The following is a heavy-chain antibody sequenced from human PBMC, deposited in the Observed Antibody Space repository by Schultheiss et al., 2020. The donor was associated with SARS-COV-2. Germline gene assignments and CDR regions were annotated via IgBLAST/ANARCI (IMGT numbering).Heavy chain of an antibody. V-gene: IGHV3-64D*06. D-gene: IGHD3-10*02. CDR2: ISSNGGST. CDR3: VKDRLGSGSYYFNWFDP. Sequence: GGSLRLSCAASGFTFSYYYMSGVRQAPGKGLEYVSAISSNGGSTYYADSVKGRFTISRDNSKNTLYLQMSSLRAEDTAVYYCVKDRLGSGSYYFNWFDPWGQGTLVTVSS. CDR1: GFTFSYYY. J-gene: IGHJ5*02.